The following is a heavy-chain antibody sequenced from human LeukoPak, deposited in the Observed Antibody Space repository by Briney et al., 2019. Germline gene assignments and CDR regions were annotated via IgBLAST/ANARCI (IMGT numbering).Heavy chain of an antibody. CDR2: IKHDGSEK. J-gene: IGHJ4*02. CDR3: ARDRDASTLGLFDL. Sequence: GGSLRLSCAASGFTLKNYWMSWARQDPGKGLEWVAKIKHDGSEKQYVDSVKGRFTISRDNAKNSLYLEMNILRAEDTAVYYCARDRDASTLGLFDLWGQGTLVTVSS. D-gene: IGHD2-21*01. V-gene: IGHV3-7*01. CDR1: GFTLKNYW.